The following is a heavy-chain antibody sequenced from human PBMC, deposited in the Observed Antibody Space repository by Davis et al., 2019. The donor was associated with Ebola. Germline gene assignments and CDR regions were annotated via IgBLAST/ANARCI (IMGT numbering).Heavy chain of an antibody. J-gene: IGHJ3*01. CDR3: VKDTSSIWFDV. Sequence: GESLKISCAASGFVFSSYVMSWVRRAPGKGLEWVSTLGLGADTYYADSVKGRFTISRDNSRNTLHLQMNSLRVEDTAIYYCVKDTSSIWFDVWGQGTTVTVSS. V-gene: IGHV3-23*01. CDR2: LGLGADT. CDR1: GFVFSSYV. D-gene: IGHD6-13*01.